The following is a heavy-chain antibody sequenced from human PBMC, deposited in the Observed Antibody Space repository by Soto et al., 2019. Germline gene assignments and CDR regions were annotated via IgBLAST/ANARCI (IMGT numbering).Heavy chain of an antibody. CDR2: IGGPGGKE. D-gene: IGHD4-17*01. V-gene: IGHV3-23*01. CDR1: EFIFRGYV. J-gene: IGHJ4*02. Sequence: GGTLRLSCAASEFIFRGYVMTWARPAPGKELEWVSSIGGPGGKEYYADSVKGRFTISRDDSRDTVFLQIQSLRAEDTTKYNSTRGGILRGLTDYWGQGTMVIVSS. CDR3: TRGGILRGLTDY.